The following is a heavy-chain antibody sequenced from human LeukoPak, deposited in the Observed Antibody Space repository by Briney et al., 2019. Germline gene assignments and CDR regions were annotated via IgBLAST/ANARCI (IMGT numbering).Heavy chain of an antibody. Sequence: GGSLRLSCAASGFTFSNYNMNWVRQAPGKGLEWGSSISISSNYIYYADSLKGRFTISRDNAKNSLYLQMNSLRAEDTAVYYCAKDGVGYTTISGPYDYYYYYMDVWGKGTTVTISS. D-gene: IGHD3-9*01. CDR3: AKDGVGYTTISGPYDYYYYYMDV. CDR1: GFTFSNYN. J-gene: IGHJ6*03. CDR2: ISISSNYI. V-gene: IGHV3-21*01.